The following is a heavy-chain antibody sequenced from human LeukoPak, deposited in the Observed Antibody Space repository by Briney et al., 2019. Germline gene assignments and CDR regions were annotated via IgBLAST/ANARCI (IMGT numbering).Heavy chain of an antibody. CDR2: IYHSGST. V-gene: IGHV4-4*02. CDR1: GGSISSSNW. CDR3: ARGPDFYDSSGYYPI. D-gene: IGHD3-22*01. Sequence: PSGTLSLTCAVSGGSISSSNWWSWVRQPPGKGLEWIGEIYHSGSTNYNPSLKSRVTISVDRSKNQFSLKLSSVTAADTAVYYCARGPDFYDSSGYYPIWGQGTLVTVSS. J-gene: IGHJ4*02.